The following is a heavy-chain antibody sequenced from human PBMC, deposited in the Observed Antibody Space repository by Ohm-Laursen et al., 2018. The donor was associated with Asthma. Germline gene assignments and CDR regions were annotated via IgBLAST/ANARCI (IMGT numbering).Heavy chain of an antibody. CDR1: GGSISSASYF. Sequence: TLSLTCTVSGGSISSASYFWIWIRQLPGKGLESIGYIYFSGSTYYNPSLMSRLTIPVDTSSNQFSLKLSSVTAADTAVYHCATVRKDNGDYFFDHWGQGTLVTVSS. CDR2: IYFSGST. CDR3: ATVRKDNGDYFFDH. J-gene: IGHJ4*02. D-gene: IGHD4-17*01. V-gene: IGHV4-31*03.